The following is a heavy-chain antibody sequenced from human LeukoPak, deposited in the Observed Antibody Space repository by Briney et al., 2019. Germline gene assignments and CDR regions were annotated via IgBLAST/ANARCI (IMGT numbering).Heavy chain of an antibody. CDR1: GGSFSGYY. CDR3: ARGPVAYDFWSRYYTRVSWFDP. V-gene: IGHV4-34*01. D-gene: IGHD3-3*01. Sequence: SETLSLTCAVYGGSFSGYYWSWIRQPPGKGLEWIGEINHSGSTNYNPSLKSRVTISVDTSKNQFSLKLSSVTAADTAVYYCARGPVAYDFWSRYYTRVSWFDPWGQGTLVTASS. J-gene: IGHJ5*02. CDR2: INHSGST.